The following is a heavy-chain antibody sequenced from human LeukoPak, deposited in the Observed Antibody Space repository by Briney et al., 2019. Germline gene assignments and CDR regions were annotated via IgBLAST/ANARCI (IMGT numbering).Heavy chain of an antibody. J-gene: IGHJ6*02. CDR3: ARERDYSNYEDYYYYYYGMDV. Sequence: GRSLRLSCAASGFTFSSYAMHWVRQAPGKGLEWVAVISYDGSNKYYADSVKGRFTISRDNSKNTLYLQMNSLRAEDTAVYYCARERDYSNYEDYYYYYYGMDVWGQGTTVTVSS. V-gene: IGHV3-30-3*01. CDR1: GFTFSSYA. CDR2: ISYDGSNK. D-gene: IGHD4-11*01.